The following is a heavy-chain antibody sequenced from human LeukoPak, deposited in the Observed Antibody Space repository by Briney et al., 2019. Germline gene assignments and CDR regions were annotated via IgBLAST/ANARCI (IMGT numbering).Heavy chain of an antibody. D-gene: IGHD2-8*01. Sequence: PGGSLRLSCVASGFTFSNYWMQWVRQVPGKGLVWVSRLNGDGTNIIYADSVKGRFTISRGNAENTLYLQMNSLRAEDTALYYCARSQSGVFDVWGQGTMVTVSS. CDR3: ARSQSGVFDV. CDR2: LNGDGTNI. J-gene: IGHJ3*01. V-gene: IGHV3-74*01. CDR1: GFTFSNYW.